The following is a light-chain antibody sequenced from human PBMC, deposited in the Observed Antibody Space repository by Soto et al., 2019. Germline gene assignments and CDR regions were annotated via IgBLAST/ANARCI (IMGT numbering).Light chain of an antibody. CDR3: QQYYNWPPYS. CDR1: QSIGNN. V-gene: IGKV3-15*01. CDR2: DAS. J-gene: IGKJ2*01. Sequence: IVMTQSPATLSVSPGESATLSCRASQSIGNNLAWYRQTPGQAPRLLIFDASTRATGIPARFTASGSGTDFTLTITGLRSEDFAVYYCQQYYNWPPYSFGQGTKVDIK.